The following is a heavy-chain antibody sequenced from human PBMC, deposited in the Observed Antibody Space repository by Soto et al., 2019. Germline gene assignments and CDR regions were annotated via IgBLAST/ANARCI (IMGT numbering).Heavy chain of an antibody. CDR3: ARDQYNSDWSGDYFDY. D-gene: IGHD6-19*01. CDR2: IVPIFGTT. CDR1: RGTFNNYA. Sequence: ASVKVSCKASRGTFNNYAISWVRQAPGQGLEWMGRIVPIFGTTNYAQKLQGRVTMTADESTSTAYMELSSLRSDDTALYYCARDQYNSDWSGDYFDYWGQGTLVTVSS. J-gene: IGHJ4*02. V-gene: IGHV1-69*13.